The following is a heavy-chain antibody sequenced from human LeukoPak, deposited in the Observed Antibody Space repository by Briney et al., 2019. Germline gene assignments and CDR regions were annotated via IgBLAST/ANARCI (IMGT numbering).Heavy chain of an antibody. V-gene: IGHV3-30*02. J-gene: IGHJ4*02. CDR3: VDAVTMKY. CDR2: IRYDGSNE. D-gene: IGHD3-22*01. Sequence: PGGSLRLSCAASGFSFSNYGMHWVRQAPGKGLEWVAFIRYDGSNEYYADSVKGRFTISRDNSKNTLYLQMDSLRVEDTAVYYCVDAVTMKYWGQGTLVTVSS. CDR1: GFSFSNYG.